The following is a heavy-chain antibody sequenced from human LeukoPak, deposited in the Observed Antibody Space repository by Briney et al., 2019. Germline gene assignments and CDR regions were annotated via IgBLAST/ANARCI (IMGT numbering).Heavy chain of an antibody. D-gene: IGHD4-17*01. CDR2: IYYSGST. V-gene: IGHV4-59*01. J-gene: IGHJ5*02. CDR3: ARTTVSFDP. Sequence: SETLSLTCTGTGGSISSYYWSWIRQPPGKGLEWIGYIYYSGSTNYNPSLKSRVTISVDTSKNQFSLKLSSVTAADTAVYYCARTTVSFDPWGQGTLVTVS. CDR1: GGSISSYY.